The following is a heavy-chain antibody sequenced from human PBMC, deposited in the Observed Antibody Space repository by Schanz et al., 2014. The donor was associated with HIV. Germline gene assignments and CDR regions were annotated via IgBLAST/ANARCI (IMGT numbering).Heavy chain of an antibody. CDR1: GFTFSSSG. CDR2: MWYDESHK. Sequence: QVQLVESGGGVVQPGRSLRLSCTASGFTFSSSGMHWVRQAPGKGLEWVAAMWYDESHKGYADSVKGRFTISRDNSMNTLYLQMNSLRAEDTAVYYCAKFLRKYDYYGMDVWGQGTTVTVSS. CDR3: AKFLRKYDYYGMDV. J-gene: IGHJ6*02. V-gene: IGHV3-33*06.